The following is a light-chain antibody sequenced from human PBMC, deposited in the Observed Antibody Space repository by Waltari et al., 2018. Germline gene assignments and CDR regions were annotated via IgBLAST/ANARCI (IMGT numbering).Light chain of an antibody. V-gene: IGLV2-8*01. Sequence: QSALTQPPSASGSPGQSVTISCTGTSSDVGGYNYVSWLQQHPDKAPKLMIYEVSKRPSGVPDRFSGSKSGNTASLTVSGLQVEDEADYYCISYADGSNVIFGGGTKLTVL. CDR1: SSDVGGYNY. CDR3: ISYADGSNVI. J-gene: IGLJ2*01. CDR2: EVS.